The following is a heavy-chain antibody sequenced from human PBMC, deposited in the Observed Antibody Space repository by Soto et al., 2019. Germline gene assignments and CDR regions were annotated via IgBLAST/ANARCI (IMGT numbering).Heavy chain of an antibody. CDR3: AKGDNSYYDFWSGSTELFDY. J-gene: IGHJ4*02. Sequence: PWGSLRLSCSASVFTFSSYAMSWFRQAPGKGLEWVSAISGSGGSTYYADSVKGRFTISRDNSKNTLYLQMNSLRAEDTAVYYCAKGDNSYYDFWSGSTELFDYWGQGTLVTVSS. V-gene: IGHV3-23*01. CDR2: ISGSGGST. CDR1: VFTFSSYA. D-gene: IGHD3-3*01.